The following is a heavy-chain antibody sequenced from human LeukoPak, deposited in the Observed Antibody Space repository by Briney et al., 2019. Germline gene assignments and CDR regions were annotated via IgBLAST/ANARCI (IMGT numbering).Heavy chain of an antibody. J-gene: IGHJ4*02. Sequence: GSSVKVSCRPSGGSFNTYAINWVRQAPGQGLEWMRAIILMFGTSHYAQNFQGRVTITADESTNTVYMELSSLRSEDTAMYYCASRRFGDLLFDYWGQGTLVTVSS. V-gene: IGHV1-69*01. CDR2: IILMFGTS. CDR1: GGSFNTYA. CDR3: ASRRFGDLLFDY. D-gene: IGHD3-10*01.